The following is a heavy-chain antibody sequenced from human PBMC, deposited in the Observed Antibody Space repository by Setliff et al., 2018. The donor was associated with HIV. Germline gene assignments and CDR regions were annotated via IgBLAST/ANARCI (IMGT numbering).Heavy chain of an antibody. CDR2: VYDSGST. Sequence: PSETLSLTCTVSGASMRGHYWNWIRQPPGKGLEWIGYVYDSGSTNYNPSLEGRVTMSLDTSKNQFSLKLSSVTAADTAVYYCARGALGPTVTSYYYYYMDVWGKGTTVTVSS. D-gene: IGHD4-17*01. V-gene: IGHV4-59*11. CDR3: ARGALGPTVTSYYYYYMDV. CDR1: GASMRGHY. J-gene: IGHJ6*03.